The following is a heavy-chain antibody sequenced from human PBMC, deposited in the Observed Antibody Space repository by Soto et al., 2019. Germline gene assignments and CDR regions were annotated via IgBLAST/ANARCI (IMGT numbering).Heavy chain of an antibody. V-gene: IGHV4-31*03. CDR2: IYYSGST. Sequence: PSETLSLTCTVSGGSISSGGYYWSWIRQHPGKGLEWIGYIYYSGSTYYNPSLKSRVTISVDTSKNQFSLKLSSVTAADTAVYYRARGEVLRYFDWLLFPWFDPWGQGTLVTVSS. CDR1: GGSISSGGYY. D-gene: IGHD3-9*01. CDR3: ARGEVLRYFDWLLFPWFDP. J-gene: IGHJ5*02.